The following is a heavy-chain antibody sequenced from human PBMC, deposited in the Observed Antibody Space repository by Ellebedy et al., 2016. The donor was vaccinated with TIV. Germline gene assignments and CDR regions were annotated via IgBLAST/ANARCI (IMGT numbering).Heavy chain of an antibody. V-gene: IGHV4-39*01. D-gene: IGHD4-11*01. CDR1: GGSISSSNYY. J-gene: IGHJ4*02. CDR3: ARHGVTTGTPYYFDF. Sequence: MPSETLSLTCTVSGGSISSSNYYWGWIRQPPGKGLEWIGSIYYSGSTYYNPSLKSRVTISVDMSKNQFPLKLSSVTAADTAVFYCARHGVTTGTPYYFDFWGQGTLVTVSS. CDR2: IYYSGST.